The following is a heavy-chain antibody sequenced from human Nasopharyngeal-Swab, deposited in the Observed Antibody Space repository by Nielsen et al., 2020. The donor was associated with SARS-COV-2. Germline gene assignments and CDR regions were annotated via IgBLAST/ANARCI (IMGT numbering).Heavy chain of an antibody. J-gene: IGHJ4*02. CDR1: GFTFDDYT. Sequence: GESLKISCAASGFTFDDYTMHWVRKAPGKGLEWVSLISWDGGSTYYADSVKGRFTISRDNSKNSLYLQMNSLRTEDTALYYCAKGRSYSEEGYFDYWGQGTLVTVSS. D-gene: IGHD6-13*01. V-gene: IGHV3-43*01. CDR3: AKGRSYSEEGYFDY. CDR2: ISWDGGST.